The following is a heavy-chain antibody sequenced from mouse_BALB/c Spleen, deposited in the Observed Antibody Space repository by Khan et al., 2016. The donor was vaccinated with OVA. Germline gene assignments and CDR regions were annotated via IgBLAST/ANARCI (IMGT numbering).Heavy chain of an antibody. CDR1: GYTFSNYV. J-gene: IGHJ3*01. Sequence: VQLQQSGPELVEPGASVKMSCKASGYTFSNYVMHWVKQKPGQGLEWIGYINPDNAGTRYNEKFKGKATLTSDISSTTAYMEVSSLTSEDSAVYYCAREASSWDFSFPYWGQGTLVTVSA. D-gene: IGHD4-1*01. CDR2: INPDNAGT. CDR3: AREASSWDFSFPY. V-gene: IGHV1S136*01.